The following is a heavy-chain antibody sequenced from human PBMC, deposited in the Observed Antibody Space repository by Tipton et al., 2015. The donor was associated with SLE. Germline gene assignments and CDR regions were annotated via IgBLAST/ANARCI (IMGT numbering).Heavy chain of an antibody. CDR1: GGSISSGDYY. V-gene: IGHV4-30-4*01. Sequence: TLSLTCTVSGGSISSGDYYWSWICQPPGKGLEWIGYIYTSGSTNYNPSLKSRVTISVDTSKNQFSLKLSSVTAADTAVYYCARGPEQWLVNPHYFDYWGQGTLVTVSS. J-gene: IGHJ4*02. CDR3: ARGPEQWLVNPHYFDY. CDR2: IYTSGST. D-gene: IGHD6-19*01.